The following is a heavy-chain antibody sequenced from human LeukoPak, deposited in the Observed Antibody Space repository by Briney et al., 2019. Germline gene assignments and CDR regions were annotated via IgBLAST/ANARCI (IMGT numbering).Heavy chain of an antibody. CDR1: GGSISSYY. Sequence: SETLSFTCTVSGGSISSYYWSWIRQPPGKGLEWIGYIYYSGSTNYSPSLKSRVTISVDTSKNQFSLKLSSVTAADTAVYYCAGGYYQPSSDYWGQGALVTVSS. J-gene: IGHJ4*02. D-gene: IGHD3-22*01. CDR3: AGGYYQPSSDY. CDR2: IYYSGST. V-gene: IGHV4-59*01.